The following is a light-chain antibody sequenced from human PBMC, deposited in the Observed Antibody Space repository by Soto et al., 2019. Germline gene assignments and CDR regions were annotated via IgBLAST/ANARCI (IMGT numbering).Light chain of an antibody. CDR1: QSVGRS. CDR2: DAS. CDR3: QQRTSWPPDLT. V-gene: IGKV3-11*01. Sequence: PGERASLSCRASQSVGRSLAWYQQRPGQAPRLLIYDASNRATGIPARFSGGGSETDFTLTISSLEPEDFAVYYCQQRTSWPPDLTFGGGTKVEVK. J-gene: IGKJ4*01.